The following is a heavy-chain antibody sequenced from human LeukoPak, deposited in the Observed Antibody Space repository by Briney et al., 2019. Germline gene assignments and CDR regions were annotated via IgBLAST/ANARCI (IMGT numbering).Heavy chain of an antibody. CDR2: ISAYNGNT. J-gene: IGHJ4*02. CDR3: ARSSSGWQDDY. D-gene: IGHD6-19*01. V-gene: IGHV1-18*01. CDR1: GYTFTSYG. Sequence: GASVKVSCKASGYTFTSYGISWVRQAPGQGLEWMGWISAYNGNTNYAQKLQARVTMTTDTSTNTAYMELRSLRSDDTAVYYCARSSSGWQDDYWGQGTLVTVSS.